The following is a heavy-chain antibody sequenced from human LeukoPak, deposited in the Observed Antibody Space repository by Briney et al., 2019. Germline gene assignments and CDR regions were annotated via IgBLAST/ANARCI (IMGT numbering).Heavy chain of an antibody. J-gene: IGHJ4*02. V-gene: IGHV4-39*07. D-gene: IGHD4-23*01. CDR1: GGSISSSSYY. CDR2: IYYSGST. Sequence: SETLSLTCTVSGGSISSSSYYWGWIRQPPGKGLEWIGSIYYSGSTYYNPSLKSRVTISVDRSKNQFSLKLSSVTAADTAVYYCARDGALDYGGNRQPFDYWGQGTLVTVSS. CDR3: ARDGALDYGGNRQPFDY.